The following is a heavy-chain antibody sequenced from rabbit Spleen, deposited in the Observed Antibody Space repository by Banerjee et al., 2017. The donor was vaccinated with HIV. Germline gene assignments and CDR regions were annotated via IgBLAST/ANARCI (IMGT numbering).Heavy chain of an antibody. D-gene: IGHD8-1*01. Sequence: QLVESAGGLVQPGGSLKLSCKASGFTLSSYYMNWVRQAPGKGLEWIGYIDPVFGITYYASWVNGRFSISRENAQNTVFLQMTSLTAADTATYFCARDTGSSFSSYGMDLWGQGTLVTVS. CDR3: ARDTGSSFSSYGMDL. CDR2: IDPVFGIT. J-gene: IGHJ6*01. V-gene: IGHV1S7*01. CDR1: GFTLSSYY.